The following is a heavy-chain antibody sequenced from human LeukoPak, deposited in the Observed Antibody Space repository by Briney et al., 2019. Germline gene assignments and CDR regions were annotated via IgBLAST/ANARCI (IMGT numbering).Heavy chain of an antibody. CDR3: ASSLAAAGTFDY. J-gene: IGHJ4*02. Sequence: GGTLRLSCAASGFTFSSYGMSWVRQAPGKGLEWVSAISGSGGSTYYADSVKGRFTISRDNSKNTLYLQMNSLRAEDTAVYYCASSLAAAGTFDYWGQGTLVTVSS. V-gene: IGHV3-23*01. D-gene: IGHD6-13*01. CDR1: GFTFSSYG. CDR2: ISGSGGST.